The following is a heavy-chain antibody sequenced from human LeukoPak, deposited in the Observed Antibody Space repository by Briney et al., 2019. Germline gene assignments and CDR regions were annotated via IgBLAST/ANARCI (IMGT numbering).Heavy chain of an antibody. CDR1: GGSISSSSYY. J-gene: IGHJ6*04. CDR3: ARGRVYYDYVWGSYRFSGTVDV. CDR2: IYYSGST. Sequence: PSETLSLTCTVSGGSISSSSYYWGWIRQPPGKGLEWIGSIYYSGSTYYNPSLKSRVTISVDTSKNQFSLKLSSVTAADTAVYYCARGRVYYDYVWGSYRFSGTVDVWGKGTTVTVSS. V-gene: IGHV4-39*07. D-gene: IGHD3-16*02.